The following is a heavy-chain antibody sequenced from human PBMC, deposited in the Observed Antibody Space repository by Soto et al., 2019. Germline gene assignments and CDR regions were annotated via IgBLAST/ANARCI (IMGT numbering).Heavy chain of an antibody. CDR3: ARGVPSADIVVVVAAPYYFDY. Sequence: PSETKCVTCGVDGGKFGGYDGSWIRQPPGKGLEWIGEINHSGSTNYNPSLKSRVTISVDTSKNQFSLKLSSVTAADTAVYYCARGVPSADIVVVVAAPYYFDYWGQGTLVTVSS. CDR2: INHSGST. D-gene: IGHD2-15*01. V-gene: IGHV4-34*01. J-gene: IGHJ4*02. CDR1: GGKFGGYD.